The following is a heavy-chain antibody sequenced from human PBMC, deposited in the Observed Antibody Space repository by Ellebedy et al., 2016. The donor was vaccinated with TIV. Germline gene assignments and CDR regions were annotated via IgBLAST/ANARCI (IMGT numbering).Heavy chain of an antibody. V-gene: IGHV3-74*01. CDR2: IDNDGSST. Sequence: GESLKISCAASGFTFSRHWMHWVRQAPGKGLVWVSRIDNDGSSTSYADSVKGRFTISRDNAKNTLYLQMNSLRAEDTAVYYCARRTFYWNYVDYWGQGTLVTVSS. D-gene: IGHD3-9*01. J-gene: IGHJ4*02. CDR1: GFTFSRHW. CDR3: ARRTFYWNYVDY.